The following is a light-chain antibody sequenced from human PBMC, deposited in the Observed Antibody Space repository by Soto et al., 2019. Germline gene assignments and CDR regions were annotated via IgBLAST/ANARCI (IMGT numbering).Light chain of an antibody. Sequence: QSALTQPASVSGSPGQSITISCTGTSSDVGPYNYVSWYQHHPGKAPKLLIYEVTKRPSGVSNRFSGSKSGNTASLTISGLQAEDEADYYSSSYTTSSTLVFGGGTKVTVL. J-gene: IGLJ3*02. CDR1: SSDVGPYNY. V-gene: IGLV2-14*01. CDR3: SSYTTSSTLV. CDR2: EVT.